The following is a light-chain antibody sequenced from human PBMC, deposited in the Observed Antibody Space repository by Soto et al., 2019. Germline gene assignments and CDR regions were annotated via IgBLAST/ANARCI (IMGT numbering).Light chain of an antibody. CDR3: QHRSIWPVS. J-gene: IGKJ5*01. CDR2: GAS. V-gene: IGKV3-11*01. CDR1: QSVSSY. Sequence: EIVMTPSPATLSVSPVERATLSGMASQSVSSYLAWYQQKPGQAPRLLIYGASSRPTGIPDRFSGSGSGTDFTLSISSLEPEDFAVYYCQHRSIWPVSFGQGTRLEIK.